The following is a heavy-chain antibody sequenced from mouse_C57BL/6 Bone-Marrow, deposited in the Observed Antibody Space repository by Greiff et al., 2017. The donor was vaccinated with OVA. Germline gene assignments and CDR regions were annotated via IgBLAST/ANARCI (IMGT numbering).Heavy chain of an antibody. V-gene: IGHV1-50*01. D-gene: IGHD1-1*01. CDR1: GYTFTSYW. Sequence: QVQLKQSGAELVKPGASVKLSCKASGYTFTSYWMQWVKQRPGQGIEWIGEIDPSDSYTNYNQKFKGKATLTVDTSSSTAYMQLSSLTSEDSAVYDCARKDYYGSSWYFDVWGTGTTVTVSA. CDR3: ARKDYYGSSWYFDV. CDR2: IDPSDSYT. J-gene: IGHJ1*03.